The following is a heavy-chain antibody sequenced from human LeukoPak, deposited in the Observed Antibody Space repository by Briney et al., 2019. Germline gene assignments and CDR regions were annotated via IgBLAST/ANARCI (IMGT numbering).Heavy chain of an antibody. CDR3: ARASIVVVPAATFDY. J-gene: IGHJ4*02. CDR2: IYYSGST. CDR1: GGSISSYY. D-gene: IGHD2-2*01. Sequence: SETLSLTCTVSGGSISSYYWSWIRQPPGKGLEWIGYIYYSGSTNYNPSLKSRVTISVDTSKNQFSLKLSPVTAADTAVYYCARASIVVVPAATFDYWGQGTLVTVSS. V-gene: IGHV4-59*01.